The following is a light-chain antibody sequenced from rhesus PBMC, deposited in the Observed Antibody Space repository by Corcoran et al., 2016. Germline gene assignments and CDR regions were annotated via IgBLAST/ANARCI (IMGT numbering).Light chain of an antibody. V-gene: IGKV1-16*01. CDR1: QTISSW. CDR3: QQYNNAPMYS. CDR2: KAS. J-gene: IGKJ2*01. Sequence: DIQMTQSPSSLSASVGDIVTATCQASQTISSWLAWYQQRPGKAPKPLFYKASSLVSGFPSRFSGSGSGTEFTLPISSLQPEDFATYYCQQYNNAPMYSFGQGTKVEVK.